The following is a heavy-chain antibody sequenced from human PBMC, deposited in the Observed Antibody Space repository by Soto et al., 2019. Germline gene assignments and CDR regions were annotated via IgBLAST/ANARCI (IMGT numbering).Heavy chain of an antibody. D-gene: IGHD7-27*01. CDR3: ARAQLKPNLNYYYYGMDV. CDR2: INHSGST. CDR1: GGSFSGYY. J-gene: IGHJ6*02. Sequence: SETLSLTCAVYGGSFSGYYWSWIRQPPGKGLEWIGEINHSGSTNYNPSLKSRVTISVDTSKNQFSLKLSSVTAADTAVYYCARAQLKPNLNYYYYGMDVWGQGTTVTVSS. V-gene: IGHV4-34*01.